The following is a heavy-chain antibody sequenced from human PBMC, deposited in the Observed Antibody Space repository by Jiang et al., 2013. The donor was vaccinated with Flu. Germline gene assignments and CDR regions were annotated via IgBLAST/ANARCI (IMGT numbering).Heavy chain of an antibody. Sequence: TFTGYYMHWVRQAPGQGLEWMGWINPNSGGTNYAQKFQGRVTMTRDTSISTAYMELSRLRSDDTAVYYCARERPVGRIVVVPAAIRGWFDPWGQGTLVTVSS. V-gene: IGHV1-2*02. CDR2: INPNSGGT. J-gene: IGHJ5*02. CDR1: TFTGYY. CDR3: ARERPVGRIVVVPAAIRGWFDP. D-gene: IGHD2-2*02.